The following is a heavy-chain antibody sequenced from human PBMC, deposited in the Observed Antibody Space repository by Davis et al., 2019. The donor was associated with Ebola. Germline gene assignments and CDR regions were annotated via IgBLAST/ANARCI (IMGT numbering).Heavy chain of an antibody. CDR2: IWYDGGTK. J-gene: IGHJ3*01. CDR1: GFTFSTYG. V-gene: IGHV3-33*01. D-gene: IGHD3-22*01. CDR3: ARGGYYDSSGYSHEAFDV. Sequence: GESLKISCAASGFTFSTYGMHWVRQAPGKGLEWVAVIWYDGGTKYYADSVKGRFIISRDNSKNMLYLQMNSLRAEDTAVYHCARGGYYDSSGYSHEAFDVWGQGTMVTVSS.